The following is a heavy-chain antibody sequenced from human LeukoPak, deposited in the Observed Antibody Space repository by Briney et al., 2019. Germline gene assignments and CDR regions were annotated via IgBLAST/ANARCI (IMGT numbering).Heavy chain of an antibody. V-gene: IGHV3-53*01. D-gene: IGHD6-19*01. CDR1: GFTVSSNY. CDR3: AGDRRGGIGVAPAEFFHH. CDR2: IYSGGST. Sequence: GGSLRLSCAASGFTVSSNYMSWVRQAPGTGLEWVSVIYSGGSTYYADSVKGRFTISRDNSKDTLYLQMNSLRAEDTAVYYCAGDRRGGIGVAPAEFFHHWGQGTLVTVSS. J-gene: IGHJ1*01.